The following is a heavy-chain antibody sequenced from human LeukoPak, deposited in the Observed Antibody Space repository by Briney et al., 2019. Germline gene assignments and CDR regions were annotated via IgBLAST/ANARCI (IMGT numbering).Heavy chain of an antibody. D-gene: IGHD2-15*01. J-gene: IGHJ6*02. Sequence: SVKVSCKASGGTFSSYAISWVRQAPGQGLEWMGRIIPILGIANYAQKFQGRVTITAGKSTSTAYMELSSLRSEDTAVYYCARYCSGGSCDYYYYGMDVWGQGITVTVSS. V-gene: IGHV1-69*04. CDR1: GGTFSSYA. CDR3: ARYCSGGSCDYYYYGMDV. CDR2: IIPILGIA.